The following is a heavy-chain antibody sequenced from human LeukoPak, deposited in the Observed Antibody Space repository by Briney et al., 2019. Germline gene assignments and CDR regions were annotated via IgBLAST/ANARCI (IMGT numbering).Heavy chain of an antibody. V-gene: IGHV3-23*01. CDR2: ISGSGGST. Sequence: GGSLRLSCAASGFTFSSYGMSWVRQAPGKGLEWVSAISGSGGSTYYADSVKGRFTISRDNSKNTLYLQMNSLRAEDTAVHYCAKGGGYSYGYWFDPWGQGTLVTVSS. J-gene: IGHJ5*02. CDR3: AKGGGYSYGYWFDP. CDR1: GFTFSSYG. D-gene: IGHD5-18*01.